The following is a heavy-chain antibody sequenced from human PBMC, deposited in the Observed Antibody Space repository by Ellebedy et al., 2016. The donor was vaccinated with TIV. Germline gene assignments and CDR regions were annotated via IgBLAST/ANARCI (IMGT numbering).Heavy chain of an antibody. J-gene: IGHJ4*02. V-gene: IGHV3-30*03. CDR3: ARDLMIWIFDY. CDR2: ISYDGENT. D-gene: IGHD2-2*03. Sequence: PGGSLRLSCAASGFTFRSYWMTWVRQAPGKGLEWVAVISYDGENTYYADSVKGRFTISRDNSENTLYLQMNSLRAEDTAVYYCARDLMIWIFDYWGQGTLVTVSS. CDR1: GFTFRSYW.